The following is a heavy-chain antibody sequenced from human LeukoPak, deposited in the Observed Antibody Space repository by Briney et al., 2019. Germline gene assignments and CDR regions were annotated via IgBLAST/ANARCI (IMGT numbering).Heavy chain of an antibody. J-gene: IGHJ6*02. CDR1: GVTFSSYG. CDR3: AKDRDMVRGVVRAYYYNYGMDV. CDR2: ISYDGSNK. Sequence: GGSLRLSCVASGVTFSSYGVHWVRQAPGKGLEWVTVISYDGSNKYYADSVKGRFTISRDNSKNTLYLQMNSLRAEDTAVYYCAKDRDMVRGVVRAYYYNYGMDVWGQGTTVTVSS. V-gene: IGHV3-30*18. D-gene: IGHD3-10*01.